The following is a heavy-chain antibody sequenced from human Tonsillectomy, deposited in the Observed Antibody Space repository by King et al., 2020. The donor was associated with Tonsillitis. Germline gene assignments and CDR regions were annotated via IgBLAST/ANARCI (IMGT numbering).Heavy chain of an antibody. Sequence: VQLVESGGGLVQPGGSLRLSCAASGFTFSAYWMTWVRQAPGKGLEWVANIKQDGSEKYYVDSVKGRFTISRDNAKNSLSLQMNSLRDEDTAEYYCARHNSATYYYGSGSPFYYYGMDVWGQGTTVTVSS. CDR3: ARHNSATYYYGSGSPFYYYGMDV. CDR2: IKQDGSEK. V-gene: IGHV3-7*01. CDR1: GFTFSAYW. D-gene: IGHD3-10*01. J-gene: IGHJ6*02.